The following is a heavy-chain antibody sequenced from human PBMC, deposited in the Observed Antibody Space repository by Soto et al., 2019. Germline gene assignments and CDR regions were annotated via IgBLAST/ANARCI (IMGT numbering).Heavy chain of an antibody. V-gene: IGHV3-30-3*01. J-gene: IGHJ6*02. CDR1: GFTFTSYE. D-gene: IGHD3-10*01. Sequence: QPGGSLRLSCAASGFTFTSYEMHLVRQSPGKGLEWVEIISYGGGNKYYADSVKGRFTMSRDNSKNTLDLQMNSLRVGYTAVYSCARRSKLSYHGTDVWGQGTTVTVSS. CDR2: ISYGGGNK. CDR3: ARRSKLSYHGTDV.